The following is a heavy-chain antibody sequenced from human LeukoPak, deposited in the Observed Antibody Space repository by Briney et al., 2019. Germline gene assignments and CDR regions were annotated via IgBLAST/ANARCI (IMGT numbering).Heavy chain of an antibody. CDR3: ARGGPVDAGTPHGMDV. CDR1: GGSFSGYY. V-gene: IGHV4-34*01. J-gene: IGHJ6*02. Sequence: SETLSLTCAVYGGSFSGYYWRWSWIRQPPGKGLEWIGEINHSGSTNYNPSLESRVTISVDTSKNQFSLKLSSVTAADTAVYYCARGGPVDAGTPHGMDVWGQGTTATVSS. CDR2: INHSGST. D-gene: IGHD6-13*01.